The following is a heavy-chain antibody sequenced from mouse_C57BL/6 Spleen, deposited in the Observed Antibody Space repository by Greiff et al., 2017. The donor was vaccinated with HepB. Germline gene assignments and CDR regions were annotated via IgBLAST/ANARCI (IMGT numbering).Heavy chain of an antibody. CDR1: GYTFTSYW. CDR2: IHPNSGST. J-gene: IGHJ1*03. Sequence: QVQLQQPGAKLVKPGASVKLSCKASGYTFTSYWMHWVKQRPGQGLEWIGMIHPNSGSTNYNEKFKSKATLTVDKSSSTAYMQLSSLTSEDSAVYYCAREGEKKNYRYFDVWGTGTTVTVSS. D-gene: IGHD2-13*01. V-gene: IGHV1-64*01. CDR3: AREGEKKNYRYFDV.